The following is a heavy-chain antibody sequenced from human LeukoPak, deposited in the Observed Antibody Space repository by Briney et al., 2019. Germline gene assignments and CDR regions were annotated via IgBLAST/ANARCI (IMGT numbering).Heavy chain of an antibody. CDR2: ISGSGGST. Sequence: PGGSLRLSCAASGFTFNRNAMSWVRQAPGKGLEWVSAISGSGGSTYYADSVKGRFTISRDNSKNTLYLRMNSLRAEDTAVYYCAKDLYQLLCGFDYWGQGTLVTVSS. CDR1: GFTFNRNA. CDR3: AKDLYQLLCGFDY. V-gene: IGHV3-23*01. J-gene: IGHJ4*02. D-gene: IGHD2-2*01.